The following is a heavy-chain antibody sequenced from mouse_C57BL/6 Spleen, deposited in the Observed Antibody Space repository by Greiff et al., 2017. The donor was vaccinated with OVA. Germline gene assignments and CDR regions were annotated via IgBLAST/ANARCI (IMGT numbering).Heavy chain of an antibody. D-gene: IGHD1-1*01. CDR1: GYAFSSYW. J-gene: IGHJ4*01. V-gene: IGHV1-80*01. CDR2: IYPGDGDT. CDR3: ARGGVLRAMDY. Sequence: QVQLKQSGAELVKPGASVKISCKASGYAFSSYWMNWVKQRPGKGLEWIGQIYPGDGDTNYNGKFKGKATLTADKSSSTAYMQLSSLTSEDSAVYFCARGGVLRAMDYWGQGTSVTVSS.